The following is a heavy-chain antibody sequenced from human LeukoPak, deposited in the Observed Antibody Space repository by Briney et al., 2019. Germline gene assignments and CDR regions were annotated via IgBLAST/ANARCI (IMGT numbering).Heavy chain of an antibody. CDR1: GFTFSSYS. D-gene: IGHD6-19*01. CDR3: AKYSSGWYSDNFDY. CDR2: ISSSSSTI. V-gene: IGHV3-48*01. Sequence: QAGGSLRLSCAASGFTFSSYSMNWVRQAPGKGLEWVSYISSSSSTIYYADSVKGRFTISRDNSKNTLYLQMNSLRAEDTAVYYCAKYSSGWYSDNFDYWGQGTLVTVSS. J-gene: IGHJ4*02.